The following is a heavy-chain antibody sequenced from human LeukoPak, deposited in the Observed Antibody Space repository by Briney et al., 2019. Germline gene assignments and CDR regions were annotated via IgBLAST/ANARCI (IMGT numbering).Heavy chain of an antibody. CDR3: ASVDSGTAYLRYDS. CDR1: GYTFTSHY. CDR2: INPNTSVT. Sequence: ASVKISCKASGYTFTSHYVHWFRQAPGQGLEWIGWINPNTSVTNYAQKFQGRVTLTRDTSISTAYMELSWLRSDDTAIYYCASVDSGTAYLRYDSWGQGALVTVSS. V-gene: IGHV1-2*02. J-gene: IGHJ4*02. D-gene: IGHD3/OR15-3a*01.